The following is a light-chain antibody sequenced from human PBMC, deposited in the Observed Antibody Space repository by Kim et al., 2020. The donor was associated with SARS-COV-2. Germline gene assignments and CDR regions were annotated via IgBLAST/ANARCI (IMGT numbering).Light chain of an antibody. CDR2: GAT. V-gene: IGKV3-20*01. CDR1: ESVTSNF. CDR3: QQYGSSPWT. Sequence: PGETATLSCWASESVTSNFLAWYLQRPGQAPRLLIYGATDRATGIPNRFGGSGSGTGFTLTISRLGPEDFGVYYCQQYGSSPWTFGQGTKLEI. J-gene: IGKJ1*01.